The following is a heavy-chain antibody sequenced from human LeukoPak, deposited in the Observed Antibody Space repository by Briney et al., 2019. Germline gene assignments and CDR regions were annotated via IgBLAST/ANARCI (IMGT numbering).Heavy chain of an antibody. V-gene: IGHV1-2*02. CDR1: GYTFTTYY. CDR3: ARDTSAFDV. J-gene: IGHJ3*01. CDR2: INPNSGGT. Sequence: ASVKVSCKTSGYTFTTYYMHWVRQAPGQGLEWMGWINPNSGGTNYAQKFQGRVTMTRDTSISAAYMELSTLRSDDTAVYYCARDTSAFDVWGQGTMVTVSS.